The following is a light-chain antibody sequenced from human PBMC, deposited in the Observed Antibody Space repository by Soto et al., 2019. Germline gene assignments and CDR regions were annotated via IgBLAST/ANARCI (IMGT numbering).Light chain of an antibody. Sequence: QSVLTQPPSSSGTPGQRVTISCSGGSSTIGSSPVNWYQQLPGTAPKLLLHSNARRPSGVPDRFSGSKSGTSASLAITGLQAEDDGDYYCQSYDSSLSGSSVFGTGTKSPS. CDR2: SNA. CDR3: QSYDSSLSGSSV. J-gene: IGLJ1*01. V-gene: IGLV1-44*01. CDR1: SSTIGSSP.